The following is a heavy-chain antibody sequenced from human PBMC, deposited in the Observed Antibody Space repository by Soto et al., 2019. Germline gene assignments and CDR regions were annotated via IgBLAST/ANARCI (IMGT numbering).Heavy chain of an antibody. D-gene: IGHD3-10*01. CDR1: GGSISSSSYY. CDR2: IYYSGST. J-gene: IGHJ6*02. CDR3: ATGLLGETYGSYVYYYYYGMDV. V-gene: IGHV4-39*01. Sequence: SETLSLTCTVSGGSISSSSYYWGWIRQPPGKGLEWIGSIYYSGSTYYNPSLKSRVTISVDTSKNQFSLKLSSVTAADTAVYYCATGLLGETYGSYVYYYYYGMDVWGQGTPVTVSS.